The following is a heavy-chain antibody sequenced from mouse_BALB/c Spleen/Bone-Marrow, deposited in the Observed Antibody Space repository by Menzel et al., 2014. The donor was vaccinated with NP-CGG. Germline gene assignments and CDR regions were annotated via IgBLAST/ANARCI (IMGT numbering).Heavy chain of an antibody. CDR1: GDSINSGY. CDR3: AIITTAWYFDV. CDR2: ISYSGST. Sequence: VQLKESGPSLVKPSQPLSLTCSVTGDSINSGYWNWIRKFPGNKLDYMGYISYSGSTYYNPSLKSRISITRDTSKNQYYLQLNSVTTEDTATYYCAIITTAWYFDVWGAGTTVTVSS. V-gene: IGHV3-8*02. J-gene: IGHJ1*01. D-gene: IGHD1-1*01.